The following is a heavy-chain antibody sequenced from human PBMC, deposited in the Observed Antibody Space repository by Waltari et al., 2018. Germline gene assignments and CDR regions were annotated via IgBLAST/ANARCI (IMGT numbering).Heavy chain of an antibody. Sequence: EGRLVESGGGLVQPGGSLRLSCEASGLRFSAYHRNWVRQAPGKGLEWVSSITTSGTNIYYADSVKGRFTISRDNTKNSLYLQMNSLRAEDTAVYYCARDWGSGYVYELDYWGQGTLVTVSS. CDR3: ARDWGSGYVYELDY. V-gene: IGHV3-21*01. J-gene: IGHJ4*02. D-gene: IGHD3-22*01. CDR1: GLRFSAYH. CDR2: ITTSGTNI.